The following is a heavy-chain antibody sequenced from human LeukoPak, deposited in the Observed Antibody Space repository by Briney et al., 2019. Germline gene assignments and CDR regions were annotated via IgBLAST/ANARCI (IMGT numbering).Heavy chain of an antibody. D-gene: IGHD3-10*01. CDR1: GFSLRISGMC. Sequence: QSGPTLIHPTHPLTLTYTFSGFSLRISGMCVSWIRQPPEKALEWLPLIDWNDDKYYSTSLKTRLTISKDTSKNQVVLAMTNMDPVDTATYYCARIRQDLNYYGSGSSYFDSWGQGTLVTVSS. V-gene: IGHV2-70*01. J-gene: IGHJ4*02. CDR2: IDWNDDK. CDR3: ARIRQDLNYYGSGSSYFDS.